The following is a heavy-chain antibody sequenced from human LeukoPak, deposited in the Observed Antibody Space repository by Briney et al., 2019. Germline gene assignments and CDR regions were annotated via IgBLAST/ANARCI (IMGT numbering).Heavy chain of an antibody. V-gene: IGHV4-31*03. CDR3: AGGCSGGSCYDRDY. CDR1: GVSISSGGYY. J-gene: IGHJ4*02. D-gene: IGHD2-15*01. CDR2: IYYSGST. Sequence: PSETLSLTCTVSGVSISSGGYYWSWIRQHPGKGLEWIGYIYYSGSTYYNPSLKSRVTISVDTSKNQFSLKLSSVTAADTAVYYCAGGCSGGSCYDRDYWGQGTLVTVSS.